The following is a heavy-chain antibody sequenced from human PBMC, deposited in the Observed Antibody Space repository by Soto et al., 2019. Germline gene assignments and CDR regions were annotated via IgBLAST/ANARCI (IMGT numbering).Heavy chain of an antibody. D-gene: IGHD3-10*01. CDR2: IYYSGST. Sequence: PSETLSLTCTVSGGSISSGDYYWSWIRQPPGKGLEWIGYIYYSGSTYYNPSLKSRVTISVDTSKNQFSLKLSSVTAADTAVYYCATVITMVRGVGYYYGMDVWGQGTTVTVSS. CDR3: ATVITMVRGVGYYYGMDV. J-gene: IGHJ6*02. V-gene: IGHV4-30-4*01. CDR1: GGSISSGDYY.